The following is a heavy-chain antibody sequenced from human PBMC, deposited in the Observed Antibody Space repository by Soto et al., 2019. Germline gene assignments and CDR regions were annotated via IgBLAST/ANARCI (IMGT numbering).Heavy chain of an antibody. D-gene: IGHD5-12*01. CDR2: MSPNSGNT. CDR1: GYTFASYD. CDR3: ARGWPGDGGYDF. Sequence: QVQLVQSGAEVKKPGAPVKVSCKASGYTFASYDINWVRQATGQGLEWMGWMSPNSGNTGYAQKFQGRVIMTRDTSTRTAYMELSSLRSEDTAVYYCARGWPGDGGYDFWGQGTLVTVSS. J-gene: IGHJ4*02. V-gene: IGHV1-8*01.